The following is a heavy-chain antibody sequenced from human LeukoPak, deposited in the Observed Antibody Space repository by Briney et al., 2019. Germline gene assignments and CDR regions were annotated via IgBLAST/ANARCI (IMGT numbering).Heavy chain of an antibody. D-gene: IGHD6-19*01. J-gene: IGHJ3*01. CDR2: IYPGDSDT. CDR3: ARQQYSSGHDAFDL. V-gene: IGHV5-51*01. CDR1: RDSFTNYW. Sequence: GESLKISCTGSRDSFTNYWIAWVRQMPGKGLEWMGIIYPGDSDTRYNPSFQGQVTISADKSISTAYLQWSSLKASDTAIYYCARQQYSSGHDAFDLWGQGTMVTVSS.